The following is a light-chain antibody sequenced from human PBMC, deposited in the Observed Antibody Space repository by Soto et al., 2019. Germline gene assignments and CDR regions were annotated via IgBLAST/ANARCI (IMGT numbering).Light chain of an antibody. J-gene: IGKJ1*01. CDR2: AAS. CDR3: QHYNTWT. CDR1: QGISNY. Sequence: DIHITDSASSLSASIGYRVTITCRASQGISNYLAWYQQKPGKVPKLLIYAASTLQSGVSSRFSGNGSGTEFSLTISSLQADDFGSYYCQHYNTWTFGPGTKVDVK. V-gene: IGKV1-16*01.